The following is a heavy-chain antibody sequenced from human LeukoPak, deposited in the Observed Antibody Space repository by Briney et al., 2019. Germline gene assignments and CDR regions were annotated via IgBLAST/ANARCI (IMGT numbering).Heavy chain of an antibody. Sequence: ASVKVSCKASGYTFTGYYMHWVRQAPGQGLEWMGWINPNSGGTNYAQKFQGRATMTRDTSISTAYMELSRLRSDDTAVYYCARTRVPYCSGGSCYLDLDYWGQGTLVTVSS. CDR1: GYTFTGYY. CDR3: ARTRVPYCSGGSCYLDLDY. D-gene: IGHD2-15*01. J-gene: IGHJ4*02. CDR2: INPNSGGT. V-gene: IGHV1-2*02.